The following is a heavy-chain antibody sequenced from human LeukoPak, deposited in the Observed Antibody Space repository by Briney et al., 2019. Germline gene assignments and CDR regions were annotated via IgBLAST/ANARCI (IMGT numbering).Heavy chain of an antibody. CDR2: ISGSGGST. D-gene: IGHD2-21*02. V-gene: IGHV3-23*01. CDR3: AKPYCGGDCYSPPFDY. J-gene: IGHJ4*02. CDR1: GFTFSSNG. Sequence: GGSLRLSCAASGFTFSSNGMNWVRQAPGKGLEWVSAISGSGGSTYYADSVKGRFTISRDNSKSTLYLQMNSLRAEDTAVYYCAKPYCGGDCYSPPFDYWGQGTLVTVSS.